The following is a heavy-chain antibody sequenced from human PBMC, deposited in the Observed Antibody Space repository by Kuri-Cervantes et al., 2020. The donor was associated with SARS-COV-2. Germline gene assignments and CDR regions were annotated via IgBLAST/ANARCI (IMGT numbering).Heavy chain of an antibody. D-gene: IGHD6-6*01. CDR3: AKDYYSSSSNYFDY. V-gene: IGHV3-23*01. J-gene: IGHJ4*02. CDR1: GFTFSSYS. Sequence: GESLKISCAASGFTFSSYSMNWVRQAPGKGLEWVSAISGSGGSTYYADSVKGRFTISRDNSKNTLYLQMNSLRAEDTAVYYCAKDYYSSSSNYFDYWGQGTLVTVSS. CDR2: ISGSGGST.